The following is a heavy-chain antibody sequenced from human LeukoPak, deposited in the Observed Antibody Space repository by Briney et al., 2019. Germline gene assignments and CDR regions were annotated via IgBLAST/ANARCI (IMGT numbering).Heavy chain of an antibody. J-gene: IGHJ4*02. Sequence: PGGSLRLSCAASGFTFSSYGMHWVRQAPGKGLEWVAFIQYNGGNKYYADSVKGRFTISRDNSKNPVYLQMNSLRVEDTAVYYCAKDYDYGDYATDYWGQGTLVTVSS. CDR2: IQYNGGNK. V-gene: IGHV3-30*02. CDR1: GFTFSSYG. CDR3: AKDYDYGDYATDY. D-gene: IGHD4-17*01.